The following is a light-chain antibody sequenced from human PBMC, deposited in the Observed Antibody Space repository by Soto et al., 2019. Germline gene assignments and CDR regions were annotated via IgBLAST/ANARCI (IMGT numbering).Light chain of an antibody. J-gene: IGKJ1*01. CDR1: QSISNW. Sequence: DIQMTQSPSTLSASVGDRVTITCRASQSISNWLAWYQQKPGKAPKLLIYKASSLESGVPSRFSGSGSGTEFPLTISSLQPDDFATYYCQQYNSYSRTFGQGTKVDIK. V-gene: IGKV1-5*03. CDR3: QQYNSYSRT. CDR2: KAS.